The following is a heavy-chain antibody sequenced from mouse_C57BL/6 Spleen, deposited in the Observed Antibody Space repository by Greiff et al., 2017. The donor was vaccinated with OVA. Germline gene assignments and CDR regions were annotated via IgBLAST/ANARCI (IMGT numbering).Heavy chain of an antibody. D-gene: IGHD2-4*01. CDR1: GYTFTDYN. J-gene: IGHJ1*03. CDR3: ARGYYDYDGNWYFDV. Sequence: EVQLQQSGPELVKPGASVKIPCKASGYTFTDYNMDWVKQSHGKSLEWIGDINPNNGGTIYNQKFKGKATLTVDKSSSTAYMERRSLTSEDTAVYYCARGYYDYDGNWYFDVWGTGTTVTVSS. V-gene: IGHV1-18*01. CDR2: INPNNGGT.